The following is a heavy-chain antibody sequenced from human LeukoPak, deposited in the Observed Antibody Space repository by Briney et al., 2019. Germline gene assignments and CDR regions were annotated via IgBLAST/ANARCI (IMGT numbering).Heavy chain of an antibody. CDR1: GFTFSTYV. J-gene: IGHJ4*02. CDR2: IKQDESEK. V-gene: IGHV3-7*05. CDR3: ARTTNYDSSRYHYYFDY. Sequence: GGSLRLSCAASGFTFSTYVMHWVRQAPGRGLEWVANIKQDESEKYYVDSVKGRFTISRDNAKKSLYLQMNSLRAEDTAMYYCARTTNYDSSRYHYYFDYWGQGTLVTVSS. D-gene: IGHD3-22*01.